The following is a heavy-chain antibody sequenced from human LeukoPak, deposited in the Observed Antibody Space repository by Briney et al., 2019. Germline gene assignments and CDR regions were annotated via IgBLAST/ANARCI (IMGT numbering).Heavy chain of an antibody. D-gene: IGHD6-13*01. J-gene: IGHJ4*02. CDR2: INPNSGGT. CDR3: ARDFGYSSSWPAYYFDY. V-gene: IGHV1-2*02. Sequence: ASVKVSCKASGYTFTGYYMHWVRQAPGQGLEWMGWINPNSGGTNYAQKFQGRVTMTRDTPISTAYMELSRLRSDDTAVYYCARDFGYSSSWPAYYFDYWGQGTLVTVSS. CDR1: GYTFTGYY.